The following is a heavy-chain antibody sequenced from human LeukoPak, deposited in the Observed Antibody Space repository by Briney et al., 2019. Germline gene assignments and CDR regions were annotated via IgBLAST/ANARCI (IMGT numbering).Heavy chain of an antibody. Sequence: GGSLGLSCTASGFTFSNYWMSWVRQPPGKGLEFVANIKADGSRIEYVDSVKGRFTTSRDNAKYSLYLHMISLRAEDTAVYYCARWRGSQSEFEYWGQGTLVTVAS. V-gene: IGHV3-7*01. CDR3: ARWRGSQSEFEY. D-gene: IGHD3-3*01. CDR1: GFTFSNYW. CDR2: IKADGSRI. J-gene: IGHJ4*02.